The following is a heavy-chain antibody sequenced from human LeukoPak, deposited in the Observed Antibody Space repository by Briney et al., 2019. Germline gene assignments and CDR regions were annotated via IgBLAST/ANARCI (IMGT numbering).Heavy chain of an antibody. J-gene: IGHJ3*02. V-gene: IGHV4-59*01. Sequence: SETLSLTCTVSGGSISSYYWSWIRQPPGKGLEWIGYIYYSGSTNYNPSLKSRVTISVDTSKNQFSLKLSSVTAADTAVYYCARARRYFDWPDAFDIWGQGTMVTVSS. CDR1: GGSISSYY. CDR2: IYYSGST. D-gene: IGHD3-9*01. CDR3: ARARRYFDWPDAFDI.